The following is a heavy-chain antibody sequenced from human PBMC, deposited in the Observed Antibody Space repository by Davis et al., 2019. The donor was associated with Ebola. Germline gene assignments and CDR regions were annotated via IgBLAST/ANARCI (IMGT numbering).Heavy chain of an antibody. J-gene: IGHJ3*01. D-gene: IGHD1-26*01. Sequence: ASVKVSCKASGYNFAIYNIHWVRQARGQGLEWMGWINPNSGASGFTQKFQGRVTMTSDTSISTAYLDLSRLTSDDTAVYFCARESDAVGASTTDDAFDVWGQGTMVTVSS. CDR1: GYNFAIYN. CDR3: ARESDAVGASTTDDAFDV. V-gene: IGHV1-2*02. CDR2: INPNSGAS.